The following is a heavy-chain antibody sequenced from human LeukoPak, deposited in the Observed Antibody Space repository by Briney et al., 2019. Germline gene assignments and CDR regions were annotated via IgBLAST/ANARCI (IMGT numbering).Heavy chain of an antibody. D-gene: IGHD6-19*01. CDR1: GYTFTSYG. V-gene: IGHV7-4-1*02. Sequence: GASVKVSCKASGYTFTSYGISWVRQAPGQGLEWMGWINTNTGNPTYAQGFTGRFVFSLDTSVSTAYLQISSLKAEDTAVYYCARDSPYSSGIYDAFDIWGQGTMVTVSS. CDR2: INTNTGNP. CDR3: ARDSPYSSGIYDAFDI. J-gene: IGHJ3*02.